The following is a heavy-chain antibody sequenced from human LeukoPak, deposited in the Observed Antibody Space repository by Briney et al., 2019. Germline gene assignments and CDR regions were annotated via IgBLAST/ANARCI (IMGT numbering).Heavy chain of an antibody. CDR3: ARADCSSISCYAWRDAFDI. CDR1: GGSISSGSYY. D-gene: IGHD2-2*01. J-gene: IGHJ3*02. CDR2: IYTSGST. V-gene: IGHV4-61*02. Sequence: SQTLSLTCTVSGGSISSGSYYWSWIRQPAGKGLEWIGRIYTSGSTNYNPSLKSRVTISVDTSKNQFSLKLSSVTAADTAVYYCARADCSSISCYAWRDAFDIWGQGTMVTVSS.